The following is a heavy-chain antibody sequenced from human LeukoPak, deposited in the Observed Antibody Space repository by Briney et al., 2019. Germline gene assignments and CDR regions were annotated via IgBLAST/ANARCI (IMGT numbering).Heavy chain of an antibody. V-gene: IGHV1-24*01. D-gene: IGHD3-9*01. CDR3: APPPLFRYFDWLPHTHWYFDL. CDR2: FDPEDGET. J-gene: IGHJ2*01. CDR1: VYTLTELS. Sequence: ASVKVSCKVSVYTLTELSIHWVRQAPGKGLEWMGGFDPEDGETIYAQKFQGRVTMTEDTSTDTAYMELSSLRSEDTAVYYRAPPPLFRYFDWLPHTHWYFDLWGRGTLVTVSS.